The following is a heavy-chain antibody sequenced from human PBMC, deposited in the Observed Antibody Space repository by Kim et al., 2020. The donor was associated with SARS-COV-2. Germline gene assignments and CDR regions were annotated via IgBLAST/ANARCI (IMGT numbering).Heavy chain of an antibody. CDR2: IYYSGNT. CDR3: ARDLAAAGTWGFDC. Sequence: SETLSLTCSVSGGSVSSGSYYWSWIRQPPGKGLEWIGYIYYSGNTNYNPSLKSRVSISVDTSKNQFSLKLSSVTAADTAVYYCARDLAAAGTWGFDCWGQGTLVTVSS. J-gene: IGHJ4*02. D-gene: IGHD6-13*01. CDR1: GGSVSSGSYY. V-gene: IGHV4-61*01.